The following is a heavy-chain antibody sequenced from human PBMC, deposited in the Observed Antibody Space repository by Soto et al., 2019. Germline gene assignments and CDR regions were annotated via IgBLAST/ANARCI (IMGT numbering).Heavy chain of an antibody. Sequence: GGSLRLSCAASGFTFSSYGMHWVRQAPGKGLEWVAVISYDGSNKYYADSVKGRFTISRDNTKNTLYLQMNSLRAEDTAVYYCAKDPPLGYSGYGSLDYWGQGTLVTVSS. J-gene: IGHJ4*02. D-gene: IGHD5-12*01. CDR2: ISYDGSNK. CDR1: GFTFSSYG. CDR3: AKDPPLGYSGYGSLDY. V-gene: IGHV3-30*18.